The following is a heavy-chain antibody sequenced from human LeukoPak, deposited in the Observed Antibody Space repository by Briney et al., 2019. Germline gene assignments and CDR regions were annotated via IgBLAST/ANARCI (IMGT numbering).Heavy chain of an antibody. CDR1: GGTFSSYA. V-gene: IGHV1-69*05. CDR2: IIPIFGTA. Sequence: SVKVSCKASGGTFSSYAISWVRQAPGQGLEWMGGIIPIFGTADYAQKFQGRVTITTDESTSTAYMELSSLRSEDTTVYYCARDHNDAFDIWGQGTMVTVSS. CDR3: ARDHNDAFDI. J-gene: IGHJ3*02.